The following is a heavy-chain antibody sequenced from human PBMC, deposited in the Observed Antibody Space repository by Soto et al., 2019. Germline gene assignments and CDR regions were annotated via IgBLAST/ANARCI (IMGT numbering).Heavy chain of an antibody. D-gene: IGHD5-12*01. V-gene: IGHV1-69*01. CDR2: IIPIFGTA. CDR3: ARALRGVVDIGAYALAGYYYGMDV. J-gene: IGHJ6*02. CDR1: GGTFSSYA. Sequence: QVQLVQSGAEVKKPGSSVKVSCKASGGTFSSYAISWVRQAPGQGLEWMGGIIPIFGTANYAQKFQGRVTITADESTSTAYMELSSLRSEDTAVYYCARALRGVVDIGAYALAGYYYGMDVWVQGTTVTVSS.